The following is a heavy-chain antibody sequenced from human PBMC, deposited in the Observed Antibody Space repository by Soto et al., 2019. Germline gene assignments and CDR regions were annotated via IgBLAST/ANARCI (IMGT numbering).Heavy chain of an antibody. V-gene: IGHV4-30-2*01. D-gene: IGHD2-2*01. CDR1: GGSIGGSTYY. CDR3: ARVPDY. J-gene: IGHJ4*02. Sequence: SETLSLXCTVSGGSIGGSTYYWGWIRQPPGKGLEWIGYMYHSGSTYYNPSLKSRVTISIDRSKNQFSLKLSSVTAADTAVYYCARVPDYRGQGILVTVSS. CDR2: MYHSGST.